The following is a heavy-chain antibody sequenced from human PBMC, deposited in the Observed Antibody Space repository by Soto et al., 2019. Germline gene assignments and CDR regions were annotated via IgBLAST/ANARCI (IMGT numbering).Heavy chain of an antibody. CDR3: AVLVRGIAPPGPLDY. CDR1: GFTFSSYG. J-gene: IGHJ4*02. D-gene: IGHD6-13*01. V-gene: IGHV3-30*02. CDR2: IWYDGSNK. Sequence: GGSLRLSCAASGFTFSSYGMHWVRQAPGKGLEWVAVIWYDGSNKYYADSVKGRFTISRDNSKNTLYLQMNSLRAEDTAVYYCAVLVRGIAPPGPLDYWGQGTLVTVSS.